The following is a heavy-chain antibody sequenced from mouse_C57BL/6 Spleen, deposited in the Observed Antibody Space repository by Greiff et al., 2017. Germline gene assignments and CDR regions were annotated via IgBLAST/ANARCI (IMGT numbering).Heavy chain of an antibody. Sequence: VQLQQSGPELVKPGASVKLSCKASGYTFTSYDIHWVKQRPGQGLEWIGWIYPGDGSTKYNETVKGKATLTVDTSSSTAYMELHSLTSEDAAVYFCARAGGARYFDDWGQGTTLTVSS. D-gene: IGHD1-1*02. J-gene: IGHJ2*01. CDR3: ARAGGARYFDD. CDR2: IYPGDGST. CDR1: GYTFTSYD. V-gene: IGHV1-85*01.